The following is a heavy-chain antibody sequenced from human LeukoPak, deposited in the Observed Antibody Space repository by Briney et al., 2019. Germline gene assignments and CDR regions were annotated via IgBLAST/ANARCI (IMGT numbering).Heavy chain of an antibody. V-gene: IGHV4-34*01. CDR1: GGSFSGYY. CDR2: INHSGST. D-gene: IGHD5-12*01. Sequence: PSETLSLTCAVYGGSFSGYYRSWIRQPPGKGLEWIGEINHSGSTNYNPSLKSRVTISVDTSKNQFSLKLSSVTAADTAVYYCAREHRRIWVATSYYRGAFDIWGQGTMVTVSS. CDR3: AREHRRIWVATSYYRGAFDI. J-gene: IGHJ3*02.